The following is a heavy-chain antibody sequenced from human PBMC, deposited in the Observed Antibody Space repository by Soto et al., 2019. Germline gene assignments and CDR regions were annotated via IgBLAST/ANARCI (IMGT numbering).Heavy chain of an antibody. CDR2: IYYSGST. V-gene: IGHV4-39*01. D-gene: IGHD2-8*01. CDR1: GDSISSSSYY. Sequence: QLQLQESGPGLVKPSETLSLTCTVSGDSISSSSYYWAWIRQPPGKGLEWIGSIYYSGSTFYNPSLNSRVTISMDTSKNQFSLKLSSVTATDTAVHYCARIGHFNNGVCRGVNAFDIWGQGTMVTVSS. CDR3: ARIGHFNNGVCRGVNAFDI. J-gene: IGHJ3*02.